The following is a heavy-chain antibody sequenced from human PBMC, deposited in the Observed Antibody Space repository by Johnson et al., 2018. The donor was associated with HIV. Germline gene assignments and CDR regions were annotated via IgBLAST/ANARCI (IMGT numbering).Heavy chain of an antibody. D-gene: IGHD2-15*01. V-gene: IGHV3-30-3*01. CDR2: ISYDGSNK. CDR3: ARDPFTPAGSDAFDI. Sequence: QVQLVESGGGLVQPGRSLRLSCTASGFIFGDHIMNWFRQAPGKGLEWVAVISYDGSNKYYADSVKGRFTISRDNAKNSLYLQMNSLRAEDTAVYYCARDPFTPAGSDAFDIWGQGTMVTVSS. J-gene: IGHJ3*02. CDR1: GFIFGDHI.